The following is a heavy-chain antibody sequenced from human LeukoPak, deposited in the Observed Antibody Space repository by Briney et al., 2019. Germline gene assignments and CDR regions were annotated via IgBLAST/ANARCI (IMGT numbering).Heavy chain of an antibody. D-gene: IGHD1-26*01. CDR3: ATGWVVGATTPFDY. Sequence: SVKVSCKASGGTFSSYAISWVRQAPGQGLEWMGGIIPIFGTANYAQKFQGRVTITADESTSTAYMELSSLRSEDTAVYYCATGWVVGATTPFDYWGQGTLVTVSS. V-gene: IGHV1-69*13. CDR1: GGTFSSYA. J-gene: IGHJ4*02. CDR2: IIPIFGTA.